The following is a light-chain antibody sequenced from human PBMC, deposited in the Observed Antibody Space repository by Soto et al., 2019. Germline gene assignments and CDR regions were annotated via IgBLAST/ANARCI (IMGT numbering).Light chain of an antibody. CDR3: QLSQQRSSWPPIA. CDR1: ERISHS. Sequence: DIVLTQSPATLSLSPGNRVTLSCRANERISHSLAWYQQRPGQAPRILIYDASFRATGIPERFSGSGSGTDFTLSISSPEPEDFAVYYCQLSQQRSSWPPIAFGQGTRLDLK. CDR2: DAS. V-gene: IGKV3-11*01. J-gene: IGKJ5*01.